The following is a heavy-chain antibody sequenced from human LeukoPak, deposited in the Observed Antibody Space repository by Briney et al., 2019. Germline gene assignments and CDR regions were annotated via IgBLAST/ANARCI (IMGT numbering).Heavy chain of an antibody. Sequence: PSETLSLTCTVSGGSISSSSYYWGWIRQPPGKGLEWIGSIYYSGSTYYNPSLKSRVTISVDTSKNQFSLKLSSVTAADTAVYYCARTPPPGEMATILPTTWNYYFDYWGQGTLVTVSS. D-gene: IGHD5-12*01. CDR2: IYYSGST. V-gene: IGHV4-39*01. CDR3: ARTPPPGEMATILPTTWNYYFDY. CDR1: GGSISSSSYY. J-gene: IGHJ4*02.